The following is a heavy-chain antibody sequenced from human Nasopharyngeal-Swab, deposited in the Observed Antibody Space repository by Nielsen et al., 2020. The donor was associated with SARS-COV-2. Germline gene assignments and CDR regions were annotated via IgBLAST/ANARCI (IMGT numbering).Heavy chain of an antibody. CDR3: ARDLSDSTGYYYYSGMDV. CDR2: ISSSSSYT. J-gene: IGHJ6*02. CDR1: GFTFSGYA. Sequence: GASLKISCAASGFTFSGYAMSWIRQAPGKGLEWVSYISSSSSYTNYADSVKGRFTISRDNAKNSLYLQMNSLRAEDTAVYYCARDLSDSTGYYYYSGMDVWGQGTTVTVSS. V-gene: IGHV3-11*05. D-gene: IGHD3/OR15-3a*01.